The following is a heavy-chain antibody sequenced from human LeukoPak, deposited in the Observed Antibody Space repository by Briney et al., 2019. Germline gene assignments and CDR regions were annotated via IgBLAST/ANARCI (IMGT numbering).Heavy chain of an antibody. CDR1: GFTFSSYA. CDR3: AREYGDYGTTELDYYYYYMDV. D-gene: IGHD4-17*01. CDR2: ISYDGSNK. Sequence: PGGSLRLSCAASGFTFSSYAMHWVRQAPGKGLEWVAVISYDGSNKYYADSVKGRFTISRDNSKNTLYLQMNSLRAEDTAVYYCAREYGDYGTTELDYYYYYMDVWGKGTTVTVSS. J-gene: IGHJ6*03. V-gene: IGHV3-30*04.